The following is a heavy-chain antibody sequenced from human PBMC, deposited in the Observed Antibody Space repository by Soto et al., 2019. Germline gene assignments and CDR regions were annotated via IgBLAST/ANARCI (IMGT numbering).Heavy chain of an antibody. D-gene: IGHD5-18*01. J-gene: IGHJ4*02. CDR1: GGSISSYY. V-gene: IGHV4-59*08. CDR2: IYYSGST. CDR3: AKRYGSCFDY. Sequence: QVQLQESGPGLVKPSETLSLTCTVSGGSISSYYWSWFRQPPGKGLEWIGYIYYSGSTNYNPSLNSRVTISVDTSKNQFALKLSSVTAADTAVYYCAKRYGSCFDYWGQGTLVTVSS.